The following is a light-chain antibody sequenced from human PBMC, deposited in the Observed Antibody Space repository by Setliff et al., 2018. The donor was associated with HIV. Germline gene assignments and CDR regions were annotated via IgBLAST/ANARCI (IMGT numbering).Light chain of an antibody. Sequence: QSALTQPASVSGSPGQSITISCSGTSSDVGGYDLVSWYQQHPGKAPKLMIYEVSKRPSGVPDRFSGSKSGNTASLTVSGLQAEDEADYYCSSYAGSNSYVFGTGTKVTVL. J-gene: IGLJ1*01. CDR1: SSDVGGYDL. CDR2: EVS. V-gene: IGLV2-8*01. CDR3: SSYAGSNSYV.